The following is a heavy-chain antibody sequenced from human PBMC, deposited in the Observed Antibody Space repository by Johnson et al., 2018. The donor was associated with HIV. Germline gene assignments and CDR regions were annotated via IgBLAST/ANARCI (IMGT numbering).Heavy chain of an antibody. J-gene: IGHJ3*01. CDR2: ISYDGNNK. V-gene: IGHV3-33*05. CDR1: GFTFTAYG. Sequence: QVQLVESGGGVVQPGGSLRLSCAASGFTFTAYGMHWVRQAPGKGLEWVAVISYDGNNKFQADSVKGRFTISRDNAKNSLYLQMNSLRAEDTAVYYCARDGRDLVTRGGFDVWGPGTVVTVSS. D-gene: IGHD5-18*01. CDR3: ARDGRDLVTRGGFDV.